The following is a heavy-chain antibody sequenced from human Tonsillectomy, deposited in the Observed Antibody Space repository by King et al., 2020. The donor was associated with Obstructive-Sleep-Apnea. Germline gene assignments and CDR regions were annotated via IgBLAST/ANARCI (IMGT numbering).Heavy chain of an antibody. CDR2: INAGNGNT. V-gene: IGHV1-3*01. CDR3: ARRDGDYGYYFDY. J-gene: IGHJ4*02. CDR1: GYTFTSYA. Sequence: QLVQSGAEVKKPGASVKVSCKASGYTFTSYAMHWVRQAPGQRLEWMGWINAGNGNTKYSQKFQGRVTITRDTSASTAYMELSSLRSEDTAVYYCARRDGDYGYYFDYWGQGTLVTVSS. D-gene: IGHD4-17*01.